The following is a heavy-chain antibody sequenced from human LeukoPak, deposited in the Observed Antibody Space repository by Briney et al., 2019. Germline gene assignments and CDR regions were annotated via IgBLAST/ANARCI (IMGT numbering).Heavy chain of an antibody. CDR3: ARGRGWQWLVQRTRFGPTGFDY. D-gene: IGHD6-19*01. Sequence: SQTLSLTCAVSGGSISSGGYSWSWIRQPPGKGLEWIGYIYHSGSTNYNPSLKSRVTISVDTSKNQFSLKLSSVTAADTAVYYCARGRGWQWLVQRTRFGPTGFDYWGQGTLVTVSS. CDR1: GGSISSGGYS. J-gene: IGHJ4*02. V-gene: IGHV4-30-2*01. CDR2: IYHSGST.